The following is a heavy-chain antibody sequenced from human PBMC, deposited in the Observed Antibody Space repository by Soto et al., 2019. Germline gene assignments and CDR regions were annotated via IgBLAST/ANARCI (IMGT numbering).Heavy chain of an antibody. CDR1: GDSISSGTSY. D-gene: IGHD6-19*01. CDR2: LYYSGGT. V-gene: IGHV4-39*01. J-gene: IGHJ4*02. Sequence: QLQLQESGPGLVKPSETLSLTCTVSGDSISSGTSYWGWIRQPPGKGLEWIGSLYYSGGTHYNPSLKSRVTISVDTSKNHLSLKLSSVTTADTAVYYCARHGQWLAMGIYWGQGTLVTVSS. CDR3: ARHGQWLAMGIY.